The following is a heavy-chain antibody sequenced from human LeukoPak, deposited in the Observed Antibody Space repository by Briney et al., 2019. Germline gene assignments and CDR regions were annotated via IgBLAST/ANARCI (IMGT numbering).Heavy chain of an antibody. CDR1: GGSFSGYY. J-gene: IGHJ3*02. V-gene: IGHV4-34*01. CDR2: INHSGST. D-gene: IGHD2-2*01. CDR3: ASPSVPAAMRAFDI. Sequence: SETLSLTFAVYGGSFSGYYWNWIRQPPAKGLEWIGEINHSGSTNYNPSLKSRVTISVDRSKNQFSLKLSSVTAADTAVYYCASPSVPAAMRAFDIWGQGTMVTVSS.